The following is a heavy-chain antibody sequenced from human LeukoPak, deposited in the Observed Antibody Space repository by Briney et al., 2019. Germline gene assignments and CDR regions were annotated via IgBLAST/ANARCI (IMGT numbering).Heavy chain of an antibody. Sequence: GGSLRLSCAAFGFTFSSYTIHWVRQPPGKGLEWVAVISFDGSNKYYADSVKGRFTISRDNSKNTLYLQMNSLRAEDTAVYYCAREELGSSLGFDPWGQGTLVTVPS. CDR1: GFTFSSYT. CDR3: AREELGSSLGFDP. CDR2: ISFDGSNK. V-gene: IGHV3-30-3*01. J-gene: IGHJ5*02. D-gene: IGHD3-16*01.